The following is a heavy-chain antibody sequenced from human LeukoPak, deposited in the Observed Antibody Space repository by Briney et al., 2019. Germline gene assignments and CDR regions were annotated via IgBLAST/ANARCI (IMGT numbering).Heavy chain of an antibody. CDR3: ARVCTNGVCYRGSTIDY. V-gene: IGHV4-31*03. CDR1: GGSISSGGYY. D-gene: IGHD2-8*01. J-gene: IGHJ4*02. CDR2: IYYSGST. Sequence: PSETLSLTCTVSGGSISSGGYYWRWIRQHPGKGLEWIAYIYYSGSTYYNPSLKSRVTISVDTSKNQFSLKLSSVTAADTAVYYCARVCTNGVCYRGSTIDYWGQGTLVTVSS.